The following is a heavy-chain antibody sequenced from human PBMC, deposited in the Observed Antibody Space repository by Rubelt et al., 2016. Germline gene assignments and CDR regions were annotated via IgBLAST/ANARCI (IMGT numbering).Heavy chain of an antibody. D-gene: IGHD4-23*01. CDR2: IKQDGTAK. V-gene: IGHV3-7*01. Sequence: GGGLVQPGGSLRLSCAASEFTLSGYWMSWVRQAPGKGLEWVANIKQDGTAKYYVDSVKGRFTISRDNSKNTLYLQMNSLTTEDTAVYYCAKEGGTSSYFDYWGQGTLVTVSS. J-gene: IGHJ4*02. CDR1: EFTLSGYW. CDR3: AKEGGTSSYFDY.